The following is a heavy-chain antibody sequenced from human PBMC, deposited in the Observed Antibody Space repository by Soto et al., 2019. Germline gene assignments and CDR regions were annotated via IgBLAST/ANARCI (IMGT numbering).Heavy chain of an antibody. J-gene: IGHJ6*02. CDR1: GFTFSNAW. CDR3: TTSPAATPVSYYYGMDV. Sequence: PGGSLRLSCAASGFTFSNAWMSWVRQAPGKGLEWVGRIKSKTDGGTTDYAAPVKGRFTISRDDSKNTLYLQMNSLKTEDTAVYYCTTSPAATPVSYYYGMDVWGQGTTVTVSS. CDR2: IKSKTDGGTT. D-gene: IGHD2-2*01. V-gene: IGHV3-15*01.